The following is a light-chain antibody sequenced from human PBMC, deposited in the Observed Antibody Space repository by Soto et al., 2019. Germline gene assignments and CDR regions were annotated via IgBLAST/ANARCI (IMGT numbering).Light chain of an antibody. CDR3: QQANSFPLT. Sequence: DIQMTQSPSSVSASVGDRVTITCRASQGISSWLARYQQKPGKAPKLLIYAASSLQSGVPSRCSGSGSGTDFSLTISSLQPEDFATDYCQQANSFPLTFGQGTRLEIK. CDR2: AAS. V-gene: IGKV1-12*01. J-gene: IGKJ5*01. CDR1: QGISSW.